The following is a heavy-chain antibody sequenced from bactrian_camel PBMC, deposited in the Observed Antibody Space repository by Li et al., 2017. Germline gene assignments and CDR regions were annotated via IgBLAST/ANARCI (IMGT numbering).Heavy chain of an antibody. V-gene: IGHV3-2*01. J-gene: IGHJ4*01. CDR1: GFTFSRYY. D-gene: IGHD6*01. CDR2: IYSDGSNT. Sequence: VQLVESGGGLVQPGGSLRLSCAASGFTFSRYYMNYYISWVRQAPGKGLEWVSSIYSDGSNTYYVDSVKDRFTVSLNSANSTVWLQMNSLKPEDTAMYYCAADKSKYGSWARVSSYSYWGQGTQVTVS. CDR3: AADKSKYGSWARVSSYSY.